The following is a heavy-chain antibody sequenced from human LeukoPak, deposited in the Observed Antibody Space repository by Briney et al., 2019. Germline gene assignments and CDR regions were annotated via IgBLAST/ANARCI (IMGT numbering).Heavy chain of an antibody. CDR1: GGSISSYY. D-gene: IGHD2-2*01. CDR3: ARGAHLVPAAIVY. J-gene: IGHJ4*02. CDR2: VYYSGST. V-gene: IGHV4-59*01. Sequence: SETLSLTCTVSGGSISSYYWSWIRQPPGKGLEWIGYVYYSGSTNYNPSLKSRVTISVDTSKNQFSLKLSSVTAADTAVYYCARGAHLVPAAIVYWGQGTLVTVSS.